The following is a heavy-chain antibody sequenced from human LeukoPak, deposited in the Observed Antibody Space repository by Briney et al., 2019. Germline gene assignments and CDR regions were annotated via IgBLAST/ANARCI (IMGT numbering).Heavy chain of an antibody. V-gene: IGHV3-33*01. J-gene: IGHJ3*02. CDR3: ARQMTPDAFDI. D-gene: IGHD2-15*01. CDR1: RFTFSSYG. CDR2: IWYDGSNK. Sequence: PGGSLTLSCAASRFTFSSYGMHWVRQAPGKGLEGVAVIWYDGSNKYYADSVKGRFTISRDNSTNTLYLQMNSLRAEDTAVYYCARQMTPDAFDIWGQGKMVTVSS.